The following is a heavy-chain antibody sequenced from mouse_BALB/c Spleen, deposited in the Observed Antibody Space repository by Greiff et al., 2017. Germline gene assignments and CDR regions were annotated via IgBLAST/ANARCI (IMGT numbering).Heavy chain of an antibody. CDR3: ARMNDPFYAMDY. V-gene: IGHV2-4-1*01. CDR1: GFSLTSYG. D-gene: IGHD2-3*01. J-gene: IGHJ4*01. CDR2: IWSGGST. Sequence: VMLVESGPGLVQPSQSLSITCTVSGFSLTSYGVHWVRQSPGKGLEWLGVIWSGGSTDYNAAFISRLSISKDNSKSQVFFKMNSLQADDTAIYYCARMNDPFYAMDYWGQGTSVTVSS.